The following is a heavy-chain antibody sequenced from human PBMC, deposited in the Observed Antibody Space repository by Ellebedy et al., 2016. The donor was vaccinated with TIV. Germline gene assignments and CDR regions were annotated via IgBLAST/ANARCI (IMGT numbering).Heavy chain of an antibody. CDR2: INAGNGNT. J-gene: IGHJ4*02. V-gene: IGHV1-3*01. CDR3: ARDLCSSTSCYGYFDY. Sequence: ASVKVSCKASGYTFTSYAMHWVRQAPGQRLEWMGWINAGNGNTKYSQKFQGRVTITRDTSASTAYMELSSLRSEDTAVYYCARDLCSSTSCYGYFDYWGQGTLVTVSS. CDR1: GYTFTSYA. D-gene: IGHD2-2*01.